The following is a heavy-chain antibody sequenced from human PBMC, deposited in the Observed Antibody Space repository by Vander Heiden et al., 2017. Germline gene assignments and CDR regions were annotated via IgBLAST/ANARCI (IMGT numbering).Heavy chain of an antibody. D-gene: IGHD1-26*01. CDR2: IYNGGST. CDR3: ARDGSGSYLNWFDP. V-gene: IGHV4-59*01. Sequence: QVQLQESGPGLVKHSETLSLTCTVSGGSISSYYWNWIRQPPGKGLEWIGHIYNGGSTNYNPSLKSRVTISVDMSKNQFSLKLSAVTAADTAVYYCARDGSGSYLNWFDPWGQGTLVTVSS. CDR1: GGSISSYY. J-gene: IGHJ5*02.